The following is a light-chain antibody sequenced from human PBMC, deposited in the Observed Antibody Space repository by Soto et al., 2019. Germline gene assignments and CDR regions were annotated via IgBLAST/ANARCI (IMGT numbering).Light chain of an antibody. J-gene: IGKJ1*01. V-gene: IGKV3-20*01. CDR3: QQYVGSSRT. CDR1: QAVNTR. CDR2: AVS. Sequence: EIVLTQSPATLSSFPGDRVTLSCRASQAVNTRLAWYQHKPGQAPRLLIYAVSTRATGIPDRFSGSGSGTDFTLTISRLEPEDFAVYHCQQYVGSSRTFGQGTKVDIK.